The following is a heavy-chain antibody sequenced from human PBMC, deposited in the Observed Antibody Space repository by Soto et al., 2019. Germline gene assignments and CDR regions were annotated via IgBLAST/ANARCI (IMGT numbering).Heavy chain of an antibody. D-gene: IGHD4-17*01. V-gene: IGHV4-59*01. CDR3: AFSWNALAVTTFDY. J-gene: IGHJ4*02. CDR2: IYDRGTT. Sequence: SETLSLTCTVSGSSIGTYCWSWIRQSQGKGLEWIGYIYDRGTTDYNPSLKSRFTMSVDTPKSQFSLHLNSVTTADTAVYYCAFSWNALAVTTFDYWGQGIQVTVSS. CDR1: GSSIGTYC.